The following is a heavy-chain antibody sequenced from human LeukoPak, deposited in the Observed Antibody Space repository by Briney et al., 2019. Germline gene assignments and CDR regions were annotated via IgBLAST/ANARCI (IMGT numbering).Heavy chain of an antibody. Sequence: GGSLRLSCAASGFTFSSYAMSWVRQAPGKGLEWVSAISGSGGSTYYADSVEGRFTISRDNSKNTLYLQMNSLRAEDTAVYYCAKDPSLTPYMNFDYWGQGTLVTVSS. V-gene: IGHV3-23*01. D-gene: IGHD3-9*01. J-gene: IGHJ4*02. CDR1: GFTFSSYA. CDR2: ISGSGGST. CDR3: AKDPSLTPYMNFDY.